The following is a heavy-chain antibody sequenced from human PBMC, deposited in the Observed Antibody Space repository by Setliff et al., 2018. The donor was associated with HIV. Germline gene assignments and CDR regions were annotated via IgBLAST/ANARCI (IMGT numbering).Heavy chain of an antibody. Sequence: DSVKVSCKASGYTLTNYGISWVRQAPGQGLEWMGWISADNGDTNYPQKLQGRVTMTTDTSTSTAYMELRSLRSDDTAVYYCARVIDYGVLYWSYYMDVWGKGTTVTVSS. D-gene: IGHD4-17*01. J-gene: IGHJ6*03. CDR1: GYTLTNYG. CDR3: ARVIDYGVLYWSYYMDV. V-gene: IGHV1-18*01. CDR2: ISADNGDT.